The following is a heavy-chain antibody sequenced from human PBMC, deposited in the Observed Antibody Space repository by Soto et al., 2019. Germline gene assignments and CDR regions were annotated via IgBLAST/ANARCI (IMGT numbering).Heavy chain of an antibody. CDR1: GGSIIRGDYY. D-gene: IGHD6-13*01. Sequence: SETLSHTCNVSGGSIIRGDYYWSWLRQPPGKGLEWIGYIYYRAMPYYNPSLKSRVTISVDTSKNQFSLSMTSVTAADTAVYYCARGSALLFYYFDYWGQGTPVTVSS. V-gene: IGHV4-30-4*01. CDR3: ARGSALLFYYFDY. J-gene: IGHJ4*02. CDR2: IYYRAMP.